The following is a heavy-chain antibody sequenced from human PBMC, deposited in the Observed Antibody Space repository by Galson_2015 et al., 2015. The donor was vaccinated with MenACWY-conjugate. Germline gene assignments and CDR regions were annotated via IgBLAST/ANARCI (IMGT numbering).Heavy chain of an antibody. CDR1: GGSISSSGYY. V-gene: IGHV4-39*01. D-gene: IGHD6-13*01. J-gene: IGHJ4*02. CDR3: ARHEDSDSSSWYPFDY. Sequence: SETLSLTCTVSGGSISSSGYYWGWIRQPPGKGLEWIGSIYYRGSTYYNPSLKSRVTISVDTSKNQFSLKLSSVTAADTAVYYCARHEDSDSSSWYPFDYWGQGTLVTVPS. CDR2: IYYRGST.